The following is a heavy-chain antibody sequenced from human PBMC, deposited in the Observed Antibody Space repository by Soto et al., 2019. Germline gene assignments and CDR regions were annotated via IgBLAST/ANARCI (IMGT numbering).Heavy chain of an antibody. CDR3: AREGFSGYEALDY. V-gene: IGHV4-59*01. Sequence: QVQLQESGPRLLKPSETLTLTSRFSGGPITTNNLSWVRQAQARGLDCIAYITYTGITGYNPSLRGRVTISGDTSQNLFSLKMTSVTAADTAVYYCAREGFSGYEALDYWGQGILVTVS. D-gene: IGHD5-12*01. J-gene: IGHJ4*02. CDR2: ITYTGIT. CDR1: GGPITTNN.